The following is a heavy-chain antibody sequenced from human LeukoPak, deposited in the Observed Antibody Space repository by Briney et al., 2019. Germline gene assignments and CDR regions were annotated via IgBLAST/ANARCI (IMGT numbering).Heavy chain of an antibody. Sequence: GGSLRLSCAASGFTFSGYSMNWVRQAPGKGLEWLSHISSISSTIYYADSVKGRFTISRDNAKNSLYLQMSSLRAEDTAVYYCVKGLPDTSGYYYAFKYWGQGTLVTVSS. J-gene: IGHJ4*02. V-gene: IGHV3-48*04. CDR3: VKGLPDTSGYYYAFKY. D-gene: IGHD3-22*01. CDR2: ISSISSTI. CDR1: GFTFSGYS.